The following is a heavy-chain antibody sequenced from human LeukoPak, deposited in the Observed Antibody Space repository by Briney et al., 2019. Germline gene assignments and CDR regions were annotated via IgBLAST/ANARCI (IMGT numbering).Heavy chain of an antibody. D-gene: IGHD5-12*01. J-gene: IGHJ4*02. CDR1: GGTFSSYA. CDR2: IIPIFGTA. V-gene: IGHV1-69*05. Sequence: SVKVSCKASGGTFSSYAISWVRQAPGQGLEWMGRIIPIFGTANYAQKFKGRVTITTDESTSTAYMGLSSLRSEDTAVYYCARTDPGGSSFDYWGQGTLVTVSS. CDR3: ARTDPGGSSFDY.